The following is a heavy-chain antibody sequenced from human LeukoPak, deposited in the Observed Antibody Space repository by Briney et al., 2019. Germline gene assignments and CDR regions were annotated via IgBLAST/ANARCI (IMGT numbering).Heavy chain of an antibody. J-gene: IGHJ3*02. D-gene: IGHD1-26*01. Sequence: GGSLRLSCAASGLTFSSYEMNWVRQAPGKGLEWVSYMSSSGSTIYYADSVTGRFTISRDNAENSLYLQMNSLRAEDTAVYYCASDHRRGSDDAFDIWGQWTMVTVSP. CDR2: MSSSGSTI. CDR3: ASDHRRGSDDAFDI. V-gene: IGHV3-48*03. CDR1: GLTFSSYE.